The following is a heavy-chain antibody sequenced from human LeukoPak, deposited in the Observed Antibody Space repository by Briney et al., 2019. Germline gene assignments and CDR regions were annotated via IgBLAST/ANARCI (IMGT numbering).Heavy chain of an antibody. CDR1: GYTFTSYD. D-gene: IGHD6-19*01. Sequence: GASVKVSCKASGYTFTSYDINWVRQATGQGLEWMGWMNPNSGNTGYAQKFQGRVTITRNTSISTAYMELSSLRSEDTAVYYCARGRTTQKWIAVYYYYYMDVWGKGTTVTVSS. CDR3: ARGRTTQKWIAVYYYYYMDV. CDR2: MNPNSGNT. V-gene: IGHV1-8*03. J-gene: IGHJ6*03.